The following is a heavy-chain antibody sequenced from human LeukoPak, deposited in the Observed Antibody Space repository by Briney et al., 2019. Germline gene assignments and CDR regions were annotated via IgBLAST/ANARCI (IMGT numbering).Heavy chain of an antibody. CDR3: ARDRHWTNDWVFDY. D-gene: IGHD1/OR15-1a*01. J-gene: IGHJ4*02. CDR1: GGSIGTYY. V-gene: IGHV4-59*01. CDR2: IYYNGHT. Sequence: SETLSLTCTVSGGSIGTYYWSWIRQPPGKGLEWIGYIYYNGHTDYNPSLRSRVTISVHTSKNQFSLKLSSVTAADTAVYYCARDRHWTNDWVFDYWGQGTLVTV.